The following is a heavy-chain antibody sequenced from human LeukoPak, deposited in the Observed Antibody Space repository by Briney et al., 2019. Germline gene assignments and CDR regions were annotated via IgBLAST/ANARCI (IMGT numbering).Heavy chain of an antibody. J-gene: IGHJ4*02. Sequence: GGSLRLSCVVSGMTFERHGMHWVRQPPGKGLEWLTFIKYDGSRTDCEDSVKGRFTVSRNNSKNTLYLEMNSLRAGDTAVYYCVKDTIFTVDSFDYWGQGTLVTVSS. CDR2: IKYDGSRT. V-gene: IGHV3-30*02. CDR1: GMTFERHG. D-gene: IGHD3-3*01. CDR3: VKDTIFTVDSFDY.